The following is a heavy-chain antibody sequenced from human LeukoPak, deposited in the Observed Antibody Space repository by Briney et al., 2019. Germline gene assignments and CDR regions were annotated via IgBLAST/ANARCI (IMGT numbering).Heavy chain of an antibody. Sequence: ETLSLTCTVSGGSISSSSYYWGWIRQPPGKGLEWVANIKEDGSDKYYVDSVKGRFTISRDNAKNSLYLEMNSLRAEDTAVYYCARGGVRRGWYDYWGQGTLVTVSS. CDR3: ARGGVRRGWYDY. CDR1: GGSISSSSYY. CDR2: IKEDGSDK. V-gene: IGHV3-7*01. J-gene: IGHJ4*02. D-gene: IGHD1-14*01.